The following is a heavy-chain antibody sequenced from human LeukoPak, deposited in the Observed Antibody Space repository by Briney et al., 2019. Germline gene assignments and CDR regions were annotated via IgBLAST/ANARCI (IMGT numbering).Heavy chain of an antibody. CDR3: ATAAYNWNYYFDY. D-gene: IGHD1-7*01. Sequence: GGSLRLSCAASGFTFSSYWMSWVRQAPGKGLEWVANIKQEGSEKHYVDSGKGRFNIYRDNAKDSLYLQMNSLRAEDTAVYYYATAAYNWNYYFDYWGQGTLVSVSS. CDR1: GFTFSSYW. V-gene: IGHV3-7*01. CDR2: IKQEGSEK. J-gene: IGHJ4*02.